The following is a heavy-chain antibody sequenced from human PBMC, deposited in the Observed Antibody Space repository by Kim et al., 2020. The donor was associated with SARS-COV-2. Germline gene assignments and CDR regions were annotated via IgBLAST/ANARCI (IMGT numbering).Heavy chain of an antibody. CDR3: ARLGYCSSTSCFSYYYYGMDV. CDR1: GFTVSSNY. V-gene: IGHV3-66*04. D-gene: IGHD2-2*01. Sequence: GGSLRLSCAASGFTVSSNYMSWVRQAPGKGLEWVSVIYSGGSTYYADSVKGRFTISRYNSKNTLYLQMNSLRAEDTAVYYCARLGYCSSTSCFSYYYYGMDVWGQGTTVTVSS. J-gene: IGHJ6*02. CDR2: IYSGGST.